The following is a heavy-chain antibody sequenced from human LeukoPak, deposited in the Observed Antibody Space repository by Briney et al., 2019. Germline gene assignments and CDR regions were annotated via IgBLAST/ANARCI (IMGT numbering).Heavy chain of an antibody. Sequence: PGGSLRLSCAASGFTFSNYWMTWVRQAPGKGLEWVANINIDGNKKDYVDSVKGRFTISRDNAKSSLYLEMISLRTEDTAVYYCATDKAVHAFDIWGEGTMVTVSS. CDR3: ATDKAVHAFDI. CDR1: GFTFSNYW. V-gene: IGHV3-7*03. CDR2: INIDGNKK. J-gene: IGHJ3*02.